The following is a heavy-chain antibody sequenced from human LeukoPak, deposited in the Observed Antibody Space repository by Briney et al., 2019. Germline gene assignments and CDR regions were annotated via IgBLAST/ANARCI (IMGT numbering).Heavy chain of an antibody. D-gene: IGHD1-14*01. CDR2: INPNTGGT. CDR1: GYTFTGYY. J-gene: IGHJ4*02. Sequence: ASVKVSCKASGYTFTGYYLHLVRQAPGQGLEWMGWINPNTGGTKYAQKFQGRVTMTRDTSISTAYMELSRLRSDDTAVYYCARGELDHLDYWGQGTLVTVSS. CDR3: ARGELDHLDY. V-gene: IGHV1-2*02.